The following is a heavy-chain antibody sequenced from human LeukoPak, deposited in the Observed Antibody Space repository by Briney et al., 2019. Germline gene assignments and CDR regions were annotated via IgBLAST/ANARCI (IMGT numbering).Heavy chain of an antibody. V-gene: IGHV3-74*01. CDR2: INNDGSYT. J-gene: IGHJ4*02. D-gene: IGHD6-13*01. CDR3: ARDLDSSTWYRGFDY. CDR1: GFTFSSYW. Sequence: GGSLRLSCAASGFTFSSYWMHWVRQVPGKGLVWVSRINNDGSYTTYADSVKGRFTISRDNAKNTLYLQMNSLRAEDTAVYYCARDLDSSTWYRGFDYWGQGTLITVSS.